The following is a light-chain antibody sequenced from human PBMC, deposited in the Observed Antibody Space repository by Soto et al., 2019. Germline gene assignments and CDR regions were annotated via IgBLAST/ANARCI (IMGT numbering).Light chain of an antibody. V-gene: IGKV4-1*01. Sequence: DIVMTQSPDSLAVSLGERATINCKSSQSVLYRSNNKNYLAWYQQKPGQPPKLLIYWASTREFGVPDRFSGSRSGTDFTLTISSLQAEDVAVYYCQQYSSTPMYTFGQGTKLEIK. CDR3: QQYSSTPMYT. CDR2: WAS. J-gene: IGKJ2*01. CDR1: QSVLYRSNNKNY.